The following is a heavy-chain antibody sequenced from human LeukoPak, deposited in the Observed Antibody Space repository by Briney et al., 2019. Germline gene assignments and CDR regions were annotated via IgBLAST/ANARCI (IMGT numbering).Heavy chain of an antibody. Sequence: SETLSLTCTVSGGSISSDYWTWIRQPPGKGLEWIGYIDYSGSTNYNSSLKSRVSIAVHTSKKQFSLKVSSVTAADTAVYYWARGKVARFDYWGQGTLVTVSS. CDR1: GGSISSDY. D-gene: IGHD2-15*01. CDR2: IDYSGST. J-gene: IGHJ4*02. CDR3: ARGKVARFDY. V-gene: IGHV4-59*01.